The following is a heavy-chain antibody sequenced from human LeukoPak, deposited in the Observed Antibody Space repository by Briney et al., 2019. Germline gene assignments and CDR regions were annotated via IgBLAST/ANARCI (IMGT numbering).Heavy chain of an antibody. CDR2: IIPIFGTA. Sequence: SVKVSCKASGGTFSSYAISWVRQAPGQGLEWMGGIIPIFGTANYAQMFQGRVTITADESTSTAYMELSSLRSEDTAVYYCARSSGSYPTPYWYFDLWGRGTLVTVSS. CDR1: GGTFSSYA. D-gene: IGHD1-26*01. J-gene: IGHJ2*01. V-gene: IGHV1-69*13. CDR3: ARSSGSYPTPYWYFDL.